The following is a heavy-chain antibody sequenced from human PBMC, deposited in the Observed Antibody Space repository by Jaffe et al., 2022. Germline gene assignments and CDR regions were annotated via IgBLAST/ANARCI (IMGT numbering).Heavy chain of an antibody. CDR2: ISSSGSTI. V-gene: IGHV3-48*03. D-gene: IGHD6-13*01. CDR3: ARDRPTPGYSSSWYFRSRDDAFDI. CDR1: GFTFSSYE. Sequence: EVQLVESGGGLVQPGGSLRLSCAASGFTFSSYEMNWVRQAPGKGLEWVSYISSSGSTIYYADSVKGRFTISRDNAKNSLYLQMNSLRAEDTAVYYCARDRPTPGYSSSWYFRSRDDAFDIWGQGTMVTVSS. J-gene: IGHJ3*02.